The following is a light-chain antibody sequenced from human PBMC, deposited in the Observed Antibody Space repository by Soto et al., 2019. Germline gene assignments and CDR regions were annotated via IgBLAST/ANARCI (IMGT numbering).Light chain of an antibody. Sequence: QPVLTQSPSASVSLGASVKLTCTLSSGHNSYAIAWHQQQPEKGPRFLMKLKSDGSHSKGDGIPDRFSGSSSGAERYLTISSLQSEDEADYYCQTWGSGIRVVFGGGTKLTVL. CDR2: LKSDGSH. V-gene: IGLV4-69*01. CDR3: QTWGSGIRVV. CDR1: SGHNSYA. J-gene: IGLJ2*01.